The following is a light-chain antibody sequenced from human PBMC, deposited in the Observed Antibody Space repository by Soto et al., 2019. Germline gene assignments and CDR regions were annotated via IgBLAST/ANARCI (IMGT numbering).Light chain of an antibody. CDR3: QHYNSHSEA. CDR1: QNINNY. CDR2: AAS. J-gene: IGKJ1*01. V-gene: IGKV1-5*01. Sequence: TRWRSSVSVSVGERVTITCQASQNINNYLNWYQQKPGRARKLLVYAASTLESGVSSRFSGRGSGTEFTLTINSLQPEDFATYYCQHYNSHSEAFGQGTKV.